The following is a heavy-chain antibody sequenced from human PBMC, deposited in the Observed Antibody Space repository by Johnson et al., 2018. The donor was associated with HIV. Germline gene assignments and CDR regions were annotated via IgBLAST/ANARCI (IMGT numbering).Heavy chain of an antibody. J-gene: IGHJ3*02. CDR1: GFPVSSYY. Sequence: VQAVESGGGLVQPGGSLRLSCADSGFPVSSYYMSWVRQAPGKGLAWVSVFFCGGSLYFADSVKGSFTISRDTSKNTLYLQIHSLGAEATGVYYCARACRAGYTCDAFDIWGQGTMVTVSS. D-gene: IGHD5-24*01. CDR2: FFCGGSL. V-gene: IGHV3-66*01. CDR3: ARACRAGYTCDAFDI.